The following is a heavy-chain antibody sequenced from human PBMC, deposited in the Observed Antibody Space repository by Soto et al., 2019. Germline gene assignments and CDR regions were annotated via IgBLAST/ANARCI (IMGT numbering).Heavy chain of an antibody. CDR1: GYTFNNYG. CDR2: IGPYNGNT. J-gene: IGHJ2*01. D-gene: IGHD2-15*01. CDR3: ERCYCSVGSCYTCWHFDL. Sequence: QVQLVQSGAEVKKPGASVKVSCNASGYTFNNYGISWVRQAPGQGLEWMGWIGPYNGNTDHAKNCQGRVTKTTDTSTNTAYMELRSLRSDDTALYDCERCYCSVGSCYTCWHFDLWGRGTLVTVSS. V-gene: IGHV1-18*01.